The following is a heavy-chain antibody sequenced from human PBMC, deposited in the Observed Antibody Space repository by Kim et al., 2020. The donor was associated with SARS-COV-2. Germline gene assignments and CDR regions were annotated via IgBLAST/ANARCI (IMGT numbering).Heavy chain of an antibody. V-gene: IGHV4-34*01. D-gene: IGHD4-17*01. J-gene: IGHJ6*02. CDR3: AGGRGDYPDYYYYGMDV. Sequence: LKSRVTISVDTSKNQFSLKLSSVTAADTAVYYCAGGRGDYPDYYYYGMDVWGQGTTVTVSS.